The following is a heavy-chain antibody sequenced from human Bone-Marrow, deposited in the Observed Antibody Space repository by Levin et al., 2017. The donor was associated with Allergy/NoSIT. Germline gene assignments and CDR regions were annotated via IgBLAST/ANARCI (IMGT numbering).Heavy chain of an antibody. Sequence: GESLKISCEASGYTFTSYYMHWVRQAPGQGLEWMGIINPSGGSTSYAQKFQGRLTMTRDTSTSTVYMELSSLRCEDTAVYYCARVGSSWYSNWYFDLWGRGTLVTVSS. CDR3: ARVGSSWYSNWYFDL. V-gene: IGHV1-46*01. J-gene: IGHJ2*01. CDR1: GYTFTSYY. D-gene: IGHD6-13*01. CDR2: INPSGGST.